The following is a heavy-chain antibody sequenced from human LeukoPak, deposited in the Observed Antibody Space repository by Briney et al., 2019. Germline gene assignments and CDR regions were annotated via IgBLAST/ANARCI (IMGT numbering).Heavy chain of an antibody. CDR2: ISGYNGNT. V-gene: IGHV1-18*04. Sequence: ASVNVSFKGSVYTFINYGISWVRQAPGQGLEWMGWISGYNGNTKYAQKLQGRVTMTTDTPTSTDYMELRSLRSDDTAIYYCARVGITAAFFDYWGQGTLVTVSS. J-gene: IGHJ4*02. CDR1: VYTFINYG. D-gene: IGHD6-13*01. CDR3: ARVGITAAFFDY.